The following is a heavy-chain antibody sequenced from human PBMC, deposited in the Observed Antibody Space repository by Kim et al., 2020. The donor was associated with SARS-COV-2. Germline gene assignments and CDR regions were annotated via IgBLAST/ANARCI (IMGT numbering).Heavy chain of an antibody. V-gene: IGHV3-NL1*01. D-gene: IGHD4-17*01. CDR2: TSWDDTGT. CDR3: AKGRTAYGETFDF. Sequence: GGSLRLSCEASQFTFKNFAMHWLRQAPGKGLEWVTVTSWDDTGTYYADSVKGRFTISRDNSKNTLYLQLNSLRPEDTAVYYCAKGRTAYGETFDFWGHGTMVTVSS. CDR1: QFTFKNFA. J-gene: IGHJ3*01.